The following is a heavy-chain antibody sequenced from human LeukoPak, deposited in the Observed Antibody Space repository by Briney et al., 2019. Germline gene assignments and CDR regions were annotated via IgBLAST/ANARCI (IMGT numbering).Heavy chain of an antibody. CDR3: ARGKVAVAATDDAFEI. CDR1: GFTFSSYA. J-gene: IGHJ3*02. Sequence: GGSLRLSCAASGFTFSSYAMHWVRQAPGKGLEWVAVISYDGSNKYYADSVKGRFTISRDNARNSLFLQMNSLRAEDTAVYYCARGKVAVAATDDAFEIWGQGTIVTVSS. CDR2: ISYDGSNK. V-gene: IGHV3-30*04. D-gene: IGHD6-19*01.